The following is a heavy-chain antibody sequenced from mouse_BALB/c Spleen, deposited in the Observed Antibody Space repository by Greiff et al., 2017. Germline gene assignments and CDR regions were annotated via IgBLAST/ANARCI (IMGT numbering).Heavy chain of an antibody. CDR2: INSNGGST. CDR1: GFTFSSYY. J-gene: IGHJ1*01. CDR3: ARQDYGSSNWYFDV. V-gene: IGHV5-6-2*01. Sequence: EVHLVESGGGLVKLGGSLKLSCAASGFTFSSYYMSWVRQTPEKRLELVAAINSNGGSTYYPDTVKGRFTISRDNAKNTLYLQMSSLKSEDTALYYCARQDYGSSNWYFDVWGAGTTVTVSS. D-gene: IGHD1-1*01.